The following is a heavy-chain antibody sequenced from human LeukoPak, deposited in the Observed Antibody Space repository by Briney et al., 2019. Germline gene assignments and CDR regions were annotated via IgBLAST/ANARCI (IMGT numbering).Heavy chain of an antibody. J-gene: IGHJ5*02. CDR1: GFTFSDYY. V-gene: IGHV3-11*06. D-gene: IGHD3-10*01. Sequence: GGSLRLSCAASGFTFSDYYMSWIRQAPGKGLEWVSYISGSSSYTNYADSVKGRFTISRDNAKNSLYLQMNSLRAEDTAVYYCARDRRILWFGEDETGPNWFDPWGQGTLVTVSS. CDR3: ARDRRILWFGEDETGPNWFDP. CDR2: ISGSSSYT.